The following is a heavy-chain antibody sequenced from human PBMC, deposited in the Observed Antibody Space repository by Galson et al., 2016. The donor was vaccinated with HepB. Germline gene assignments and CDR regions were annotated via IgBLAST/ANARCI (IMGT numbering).Heavy chain of an antibody. J-gene: IGHJ4*02. CDR3: ARGGVWDYDTLTGYAYGLDY. CDR1: GGSFSGYY. Sequence: SETLSLTCAVYGGSFSGYYWNWVRQPPGKGLEWIGEINQSEGTNYNPSLKSRVTISSDTSKNQLSLKLRSVSAADTAVYYCARGGVWDYDTLTGYAYGLDYWGQGTLVTVSS. CDR2: INQSEGT. V-gene: IGHV4-34*01. D-gene: IGHD3-9*01.